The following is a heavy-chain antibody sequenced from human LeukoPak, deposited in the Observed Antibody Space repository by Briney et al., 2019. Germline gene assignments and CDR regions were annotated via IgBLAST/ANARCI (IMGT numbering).Heavy chain of an antibody. D-gene: IGHD3-22*01. CDR1: GFSFSTYA. V-gene: IGHV3-30-3*01. CDR2: ISYGGSNK. J-gene: IGHJ4*02. CDR3: ARGSSGTYYYDTSGYYPPFDS. Sequence: GGSLRLSCAASGFSFSTYAMHWVRQAPGKGLEWVAVISYGGSNKNYADSVKGRFTISRDSSKNTLYLQMNSLRAEDTAVYYCARGSSGTYYYDTSGYYPPFDSWGQGTLVTVSS.